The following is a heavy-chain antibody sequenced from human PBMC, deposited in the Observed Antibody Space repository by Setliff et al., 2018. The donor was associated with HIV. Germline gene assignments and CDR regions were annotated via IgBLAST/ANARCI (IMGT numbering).Heavy chain of an antibody. J-gene: IGHJ5*02. CDR2: IYYSGST. CDR1: GGSIRSSSHY. CDR3: ARSDVLEFLEWSPEGCFDP. V-gene: IGHV4-39*07. Sequence: SEPLSLTCAVSGGSIRSSSHYWGWIRQPPGQGLEWIGSIYYSGSTYYNPSLKSRVTISVDTSKNQFSLKVNSVSAADTAVYYGARSDVLEFLEWSPEGCFDPWGQGTLVTVSS. D-gene: IGHD3-3*02.